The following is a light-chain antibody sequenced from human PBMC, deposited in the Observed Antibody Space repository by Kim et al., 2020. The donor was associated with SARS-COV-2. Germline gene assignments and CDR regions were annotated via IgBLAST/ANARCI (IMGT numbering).Light chain of an antibody. Sequence: VAVGQTVRITCQGDSLRSYYASWYQKKPGQAPVLVIYGKNNRPSGIPDRFSGSSSGNTASLTITGAQAEDEADYYCNSRDSSGNVVFGGGTQLTVL. CDR2: GKN. CDR1: SLRSYY. J-gene: IGLJ2*01. V-gene: IGLV3-19*01. CDR3: NSRDSSGNVV.